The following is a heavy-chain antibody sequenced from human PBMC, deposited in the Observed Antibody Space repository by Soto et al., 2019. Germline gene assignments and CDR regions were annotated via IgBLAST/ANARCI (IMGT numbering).Heavy chain of an antibody. CDR3: AKESHSSSWYSEWFDP. Sequence: QVQLVESGGGVVQPGRSLRLSCAASGFTFSSYGMHWVRQAPGKGLEWVAVISYDGSNKYYADSVKGRFTISRDNSKNTLYLQMNSLRAEDTAVYYCAKESHSSSWYSEWFDPWGQGTLVTVSS. CDR1: GFTFSSYG. V-gene: IGHV3-30*18. CDR2: ISYDGSNK. D-gene: IGHD6-13*01. J-gene: IGHJ5*02.